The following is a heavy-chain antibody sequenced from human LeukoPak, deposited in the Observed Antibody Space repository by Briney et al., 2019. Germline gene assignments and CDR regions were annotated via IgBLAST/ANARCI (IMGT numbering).Heavy chain of an antibody. J-gene: IGHJ4*02. Sequence: GGXLRLSCAASGFTFSSYWMHWVRQAPGKGLVWVSRINSDGSSTSYADSVKGRFTISRDNAKHTLYLQMNSLRAEDTAVYYCARGDIVVVPAAIVDYWGQGTLVTVSS. CDR3: ARGDIVVVPAAIVDY. D-gene: IGHD2-2*02. CDR1: GFTFSSYW. V-gene: IGHV3-74*01. CDR2: INSDGSST.